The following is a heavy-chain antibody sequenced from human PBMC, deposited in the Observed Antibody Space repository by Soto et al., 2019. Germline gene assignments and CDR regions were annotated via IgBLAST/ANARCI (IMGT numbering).Heavy chain of an antibody. CDR1: GGSISSGDYY. D-gene: IGHD5-18*01. V-gene: IGHV4-30-4*01. CDR2: IYYSGST. CDR3: ASGYSYGYYFDY. J-gene: IGHJ4*02. Sequence: SETLSLTCTVSGGSISSGDYYWSWIRQPPGKGLGWIGYIYYSGSTYYNPSLKSRVTISVDTSKNQFSLKLSSVTAADTAVYYCASGYSYGYYFDYWGQGTLVTVSS.